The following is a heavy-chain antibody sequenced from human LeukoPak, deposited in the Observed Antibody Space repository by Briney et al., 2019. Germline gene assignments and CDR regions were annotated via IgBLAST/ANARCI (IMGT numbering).Heavy chain of an antibody. V-gene: IGHV3-7*01. Sequence: GGSLRLSCAASGFTFNIYWMNWVRQAPGKGLEWVANIKKDGSDKSYVDSVKGRFTISRDNAKNSLYLQMDSLGAEDTAVYYCVRDYYRYFDCWGQGTLVTVSS. CDR2: IKKDGSDK. D-gene: IGHD3-22*01. J-gene: IGHJ4*02. CDR1: GFTFNIYW. CDR3: VRDYYRYFDC.